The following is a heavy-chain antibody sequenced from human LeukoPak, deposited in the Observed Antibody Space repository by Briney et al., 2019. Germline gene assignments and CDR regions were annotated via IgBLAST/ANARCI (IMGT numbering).Heavy chain of an antibody. CDR3: ASRGVGGSGSYYDAFDI. CDR2: IIPIFGTA. V-gene: IGHV1-69*13. CDR1: RGTFSSYA. Sequence: SVKVSCKASRGTFSSYAISWVRQAPGQGLEWMGGIIPIFGTANYAQKFQGRVTITADESTSTAYMELSSLRSEDTAVYYCASRGVGGSGSYYDAFDIWGQGAMVTVSS. J-gene: IGHJ3*02. D-gene: IGHD3-10*01.